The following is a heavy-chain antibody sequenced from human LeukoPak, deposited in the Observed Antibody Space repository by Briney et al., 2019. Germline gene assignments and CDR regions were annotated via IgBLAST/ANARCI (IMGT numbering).Heavy chain of an antibody. CDR1: GFTFSSYA. Sequence: GGSLRLSCAASGFTFSSYALHWVRQAPGKGLEWVAVLSFDGTITYYADSVKGRFTISRDNSKNTLYLQLNSLRAEDTAVYYCARDSTYYYDSGSSGPHYFGYWGQGTLVTVSS. CDR3: ARDSTYYYDSGSSGPHYFGY. CDR2: LSFDGTIT. J-gene: IGHJ4*02. D-gene: IGHD3-10*01. V-gene: IGHV3-30*04.